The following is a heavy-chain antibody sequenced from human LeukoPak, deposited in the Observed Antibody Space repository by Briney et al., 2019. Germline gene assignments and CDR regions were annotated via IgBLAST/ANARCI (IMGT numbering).Heavy chain of an antibody. D-gene: IGHD3-16*01. V-gene: IGHV3-7*03. CDR3: ARGGGLDV. J-gene: IGHJ6*02. Sequence: GGSLRLSCAVSGLTFSSSWMDWVRQAPGKGLEWVASINPDGIKRYSADSVKGRFTISRDNARNSLYLQMSNLRAEDTAVYFCARGGGLDVWGQGATVTVSS. CDR2: INPDGIKR. CDR1: GLTFSSSW.